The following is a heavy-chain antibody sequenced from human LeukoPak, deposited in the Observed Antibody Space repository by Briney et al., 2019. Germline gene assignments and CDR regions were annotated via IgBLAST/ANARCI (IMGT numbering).Heavy chain of an antibody. CDR2: IIPILGIA. CDR3: ATVVRSSSEMNY. CDR1: GGTFSSYA. J-gene: IGHJ4*02. V-gene: IGHV1-69*04. Sequence: SVKVSCKASGGTFSSYAISWVRQAPGQGLEWMGRIIPILGIANYAQKFQGRVTMTEDTSTDTAYMELSSLRSEDTAVYYCATVVRSSSEMNYWGQGTLVTVSS. D-gene: IGHD6-6*01.